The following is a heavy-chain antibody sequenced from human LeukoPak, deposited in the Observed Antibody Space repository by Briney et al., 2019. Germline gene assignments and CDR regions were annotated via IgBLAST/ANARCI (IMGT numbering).Heavy chain of an antibody. Sequence: GGPLRLSCAASGFTFSSYSMHWVRQAPGKGLEWVSYISSSSTIYYAVSVKGRFTISRDNAKNSLYLQINSLRDEDTAVYYCARGGSSWYRGENCFVPWAQGTLVTVSS. V-gene: IGHV3-48*02. D-gene: IGHD6-13*01. J-gene: IGHJ5*02. CDR1: GFTFSSYS. CDR3: ARGGSSWYRGENCFVP. CDR2: ISSSSTI.